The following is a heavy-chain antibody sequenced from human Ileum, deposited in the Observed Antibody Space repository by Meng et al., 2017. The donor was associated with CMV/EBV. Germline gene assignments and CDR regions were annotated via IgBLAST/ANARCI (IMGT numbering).Heavy chain of an antibody. V-gene: IGHV1-8*03. CDR2: MNPNSGNT. CDR1: GYTFTSYD. CDR3: ARTLTYYDCWSGYFGTGYYYYGMDV. Sequence: ASAMVSCKASGYTFTSYDINWVRQATGQGLEWMGWMNPNSGNTGYAQKFQSRVTITRNNSISTAYMVLSSLRSEDTAGYYCARTLTYYDCWSGYFGTGYYYYGMDVWGQGTTVTVSS. J-gene: IGHJ6*02. D-gene: IGHD3-3*01.